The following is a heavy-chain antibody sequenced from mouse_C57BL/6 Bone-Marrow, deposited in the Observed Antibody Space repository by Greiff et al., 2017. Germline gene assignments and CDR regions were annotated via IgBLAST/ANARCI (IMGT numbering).Heavy chain of an antibody. Sequence: VHVKQSGAELVRPGASVTLSCTASGFNIKDDYMHWVKQRPEQGLEWIGWIDPENGDTEYASKFQGKATITADTSSNTAYLQLSSLTSEDTAVYYCTNSNYVFDYWGQGTTLTVSS. J-gene: IGHJ2*01. CDR2: IDPENGDT. V-gene: IGHV14-4*01. D-gene: IGHD2-5*01. CDR3: TNSNYVFDY. CDR1: GFNIKDDY.